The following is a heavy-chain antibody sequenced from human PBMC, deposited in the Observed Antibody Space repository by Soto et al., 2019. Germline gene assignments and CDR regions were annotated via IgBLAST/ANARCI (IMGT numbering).Heavy chain of an antibody. J-gene: IGHJ4*02. D-gene: IGHD2-2*01. CDR3: ARLSCSSTSCRYYFDY. CDR2: IYPGDSGT. CDR1: GYSFTSYW. Sequence: PGESLKISCKVSGYSFTSYWIGWVRQMPGKGLEWMGIIYPGDSGTRYSPSFQGQVTISADKSISTAYLQWSSLKASDTAMYYCARLSCSSTSCRYYFDYWGQGTLVTVSS. V-gene: IGHV5-51*01.